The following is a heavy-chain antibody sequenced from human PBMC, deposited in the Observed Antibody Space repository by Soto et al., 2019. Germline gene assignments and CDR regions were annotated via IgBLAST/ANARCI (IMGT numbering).Heavy chain of an antibody. D-gene: IGHD6-13*01. Sequence: QITLKESGPTLVKPTQTLTLTCTFSGFSLSTSGVGVGWIRQPPGKALEWLALIYWDDDKRYSPSLKSRLTLTNDTSKNQVVLTMTNTDPVDTATYYCAHSGVSSSWYYWFDPWGQGTLVTVSS. CDR2: IYWDDDK. J-gene: IGHJ5*02. V-gene: IGHV2-5*02. CDR1: GFSLSTSGVG. CDR3: AHSGVSSSWYYWFDP.